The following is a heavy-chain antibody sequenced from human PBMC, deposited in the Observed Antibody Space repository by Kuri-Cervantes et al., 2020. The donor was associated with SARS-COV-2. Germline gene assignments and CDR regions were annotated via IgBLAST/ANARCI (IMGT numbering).Heavy chain of an antibody. CDR3: VTQGGSEAFDV. V-gene: IGHV3-64D*06. D-gene: IGHD1-1*01. CDR2: ISSNGETT. CDR1: GFTFNAYS. Sequence: GGSLRLSCSASGFTFNAYSMHWVRQAPGKGLEYVSAISSNGETTYYADSVKGRFIISRDNSKNTLFLQMSGLRAEDTAVYFCVTQGGSEAFDVWGQGTMVTVSS. J-gene: IGHJ3*01.